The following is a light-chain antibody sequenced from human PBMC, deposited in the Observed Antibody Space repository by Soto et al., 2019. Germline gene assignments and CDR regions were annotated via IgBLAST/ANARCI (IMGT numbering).Light chain of an antibody. CDR2: GVS. CDR1: SSDVGDYNY. CDR3: SSYTATNTLV. V-gene: IGLV2-14*01. Sequence: QSALTLPASVSGSPGQSITISCTGTSSDVGDYNYVSWYQQHPGKAPKLIIYGVSNRPSAISNRFSGSKSGNTASLTVSGLQAEDEADYYCSSYTATNTLVFGGGTRVTVL. J-gene: IGLJ2*01.